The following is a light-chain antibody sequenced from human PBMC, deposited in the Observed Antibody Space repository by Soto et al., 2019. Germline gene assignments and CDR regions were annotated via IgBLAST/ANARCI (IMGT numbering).Light chain of an antibody. J-gene: IGKJ2*01. CDR1: QSVSIY. Sequence: IQLTQSPSSLSESVGDRVTITCRTSQSVSIYVNWYQQKPGKAPILLIYASSSLQSGVPSRFSGSGSGTDFTLTISSLDPEDFATYYWQQSYSTPTFGQGTKVDIK. CDR3: QQSYSTPT. V-gene: IGKV1-39*01. CDR2: ASS.